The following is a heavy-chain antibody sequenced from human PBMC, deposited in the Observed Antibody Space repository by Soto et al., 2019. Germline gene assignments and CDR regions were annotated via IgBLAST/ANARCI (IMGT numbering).Heavy chain of an antibody. V-gene: IGHV3-74*01. Sequence: LRLSCAASGFTFTNYRIHWVRQAPGKGLVWVARINSDGTRINYADSVKGRFTISRDNAKNTVFLQMNSLRDEDSAVYFRARAGDWNYVQDFWGQGTLVTVSS. CDR1: GFTFTNYR. J-gene: IGHJ4*02. D-gene: IGHD1-7*01. CDR2: INSDGTRI. CDR3: ARAGDWNYVQDF.